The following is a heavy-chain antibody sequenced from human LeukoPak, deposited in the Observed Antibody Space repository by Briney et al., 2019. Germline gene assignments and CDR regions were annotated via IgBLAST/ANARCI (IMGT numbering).Heavy chain of an antibody. Sequence: GRSLRLSCAASGFTFSTYAMHWVRQAPGKGLEWVAVISYDGSNEYYAESVKGRFTISRDSSENTLYLEMNSLRVEDTAVYYCARVGYYSSGPFSYFDYWGQGTMVTFSS. V-gene: IGHV3-30-3*01. J-gene: IGHJ4*02. D-gene: IGHD3-10*01. CDR2: ISYDGSNE. CDR3: ARVGYYSSGPFSYFDY. CDR1: GFTFSTYA.